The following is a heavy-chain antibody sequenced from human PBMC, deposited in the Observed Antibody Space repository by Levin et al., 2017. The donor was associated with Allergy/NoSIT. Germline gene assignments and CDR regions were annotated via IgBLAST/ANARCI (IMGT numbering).Heavy chain of an antibody. CDR2: ISSSGSTI. D-gene: IGHD3-3*01. Sequence: LSLTCAASGFTFSDYYMSWIRQAPGKGLEWVSYISSSGSTIYYADSVKGRFTISRDNAKNSLYLQMNSLRAEDTAVYYCARGGRITIFGVVIMEDFDYWGQGTLVTVSS. CDR1: GFTFSDYY. J-gene: IGHJ4*02. CDR3: ARGGRITIFGVVIMEDFDY. V-gene: IGHV3-11*01.